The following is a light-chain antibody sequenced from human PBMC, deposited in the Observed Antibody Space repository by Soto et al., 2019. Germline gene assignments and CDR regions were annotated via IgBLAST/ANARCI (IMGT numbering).Light chain of an antibody. CDR2: TNS. V-gene: IGLV1-44*01. J-gene: IGLJ1*01. CDR1: SSSIGSNS. CDR3: AAWDGSLNVYV. Sequence: QSVLTQPPSASGTPGQRVTISCSGSSSSIGSNSVNWYQQLPRTAPKVLIYTNSQRPSGVPDRFSGSKSGNSASLAISGLQAEDEADYYCAAWDGSLNVYVFGTGTKVTVL.